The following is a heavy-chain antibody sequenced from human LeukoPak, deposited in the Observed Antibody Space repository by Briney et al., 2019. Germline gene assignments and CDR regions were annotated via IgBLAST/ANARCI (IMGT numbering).Heavy chain of an antibody. J-gene: IGHJ4*02. CDR2: IYHSGST. CDR1: GGSIGSAGYY. V-gene: IGHV4-31*03. Sequence: SEALSLTCIVFGGSIGSAGYYWSWIRQPPGKGLEWIGYIYHSGSTSYNPSLTGRLSISIDTSKNEFSLELNSVTAADTAVYYCATEKGNFPPDFWGRGILVTVSS. D-gene: IGHD4-23*01. CDR3: ATEKGNFPPDF.